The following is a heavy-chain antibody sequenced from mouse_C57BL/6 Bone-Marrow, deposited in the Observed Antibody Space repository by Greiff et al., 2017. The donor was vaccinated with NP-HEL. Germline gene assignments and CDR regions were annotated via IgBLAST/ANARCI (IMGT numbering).Heavy chain of an antibody. CDR3: TTGGYYGGYFDV. CDR2: IDPENGDT. J-gene: IGHJ1*03. Sequence: EVKLMESGAELVRPGASVKLSCTASGFNIKDDYMHWVKQSPEQGLEWIGWIDPENGDTEYASKFQGKATITADTSSNTAYLQLSSLTSEDTAVYYCTTGGYYGGYFDVWGTGTTVTVSS. CDR1: GFNIKDDY. D-gene: IGHD2-3*01. V-gene: IGHV14-4*01.